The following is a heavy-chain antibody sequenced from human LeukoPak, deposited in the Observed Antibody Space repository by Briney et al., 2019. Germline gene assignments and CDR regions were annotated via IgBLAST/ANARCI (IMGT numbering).Heavy chain of an antibody. CDR3: ARQSARSGGSYDLGIDY. V-gene: IGHV4-39*01. CDR1: GGSISSSSYY. Sequence: PSETLSLTCTVSGGSISSSSYYWGWIRQPPGKGLEWIGSIYYSGSTYYNPSLKSRVTISVDTSKNQFSLKLSSVTAADTAVYYCARQSARSGGSYDLGIDYWGQGTLVTVSS. CDR2: IYYSGST. J-gene: IGHJ4*02. D-gene: IGHD1-26*01.